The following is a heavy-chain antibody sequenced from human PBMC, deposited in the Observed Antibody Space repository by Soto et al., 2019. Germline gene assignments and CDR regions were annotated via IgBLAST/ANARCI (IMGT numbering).Heavy chain of an antibody. CDR2: ISSSSSYI. V-gene: IGHV3-21*03. CDR3: ARVAIFFYYYSGRDYCPGC. Sequence: PGGSLRLSCAASGFTFSSYSMNWVRQAPGKGLEWVSSISSSSSYIYYADSVKGRFTISRDNAKNSLYLQINSLRAEDTAVHYFARVAIFFYYYSGRDYCPGCWRQRTLGTVSA. J-gene: IGHJ4*02. D-gene: IGHD3-22*01. CDR1: GFTFSSYS.